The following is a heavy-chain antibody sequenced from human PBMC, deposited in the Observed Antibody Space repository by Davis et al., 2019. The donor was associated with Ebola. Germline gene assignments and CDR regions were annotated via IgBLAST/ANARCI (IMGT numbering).Heavy chain of an antibody. CDR1: GFTFSSYA. Sequence: PGGSLRLSCAASGFTFSSYAMHWVRQAPGKGLEWVAVISYGGSNKYYADSVKGRFTISRDNSKNTLYLQMNSLRAEDTAVYYCARGHYWFDPWGQGTLVTVSS. J-gene: IGHJ5*02. CDR2: ISYGGSNK. V-gene: IGHV3-30-3*01. CDR3: ARGHYWFDP.